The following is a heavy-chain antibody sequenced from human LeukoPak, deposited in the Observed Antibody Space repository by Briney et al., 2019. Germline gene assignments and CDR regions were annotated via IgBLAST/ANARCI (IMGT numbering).Heavy chain of an antibody. D-gene: IGHD6-19*01. J-gene: IGHJ4*02. Sequence: SETLSLTCAVCGGSFSGYYWSWIRQPPGKGLEWIGEINHSGGTNYNPSLKSRVTISVDTSKNQFSLKLSSVTAADTAVYYCARVSGQYYFDYWGQGTLVTVSS. CDR2: INHSGGT. V-gene: IGHV4-34*01. CDR1: GGSFSGYY. CDR3: ARVSGQYYFDY.